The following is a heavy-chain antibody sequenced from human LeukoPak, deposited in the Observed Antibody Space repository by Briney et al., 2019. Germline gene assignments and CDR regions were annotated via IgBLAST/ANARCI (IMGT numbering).Heavy chain of an antibody. V-gene: IGHV3-30*02. CDR3: ANHDFWSGYYSY. Sequence: GGSLRLSCAASGFTFDDYGMSWVRQAPGKGLEWVAFIRYDGSNKYYADSVKGRFTISRDNSKNTLYLQMNSLRAEDTAVYYCANHDFWSGYYSYWGQGTLVTVSS. CDR1: GFTFDDYG. D-gene: IGHD3-3*01. J-gene: IGHJ4*02. CDR2: IRYDGSNK.